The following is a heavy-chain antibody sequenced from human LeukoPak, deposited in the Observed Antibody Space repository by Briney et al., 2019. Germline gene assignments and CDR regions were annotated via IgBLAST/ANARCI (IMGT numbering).Heavy chain of an antibody. V-gene: IGHV3-72*01. CDR3: GRESMVTSAFDV. Sequence: GGSLRLSCAASGFPFSDHYMDWVRQAPGKGLEWVGRIRNKINSYTTEYAASVKGRFTISRDDSKKQLYLRMSSLKTEDTAFYYCGRESMVTSAFDVWGQGTTVTVSS. CDR2: IRNKINSYTT. D-gene: IGHD2-8*01. J-gene: IGHJ3*01. CDR1: GFPFSDHY.